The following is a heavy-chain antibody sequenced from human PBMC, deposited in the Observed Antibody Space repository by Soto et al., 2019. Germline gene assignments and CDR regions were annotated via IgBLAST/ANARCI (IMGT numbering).Heavy chain of an antibody. CDR3: AREVPGVTSFDY. J-gene: IGHJ4*02. CDR2: INAGVDGT. Sequence: QVQLVQSGPEMMQPGASVKVSCKASGYASLSYAMHWVRQVHGQVYEWLGWINAGVDGTMYSERFQGRGRITRDTTANPVYMELNALTSEDTAVYYCAREVPGVTSFDYWGQGTLVIVSS. V-gene: IGHV1-3*01. D-gene: IGHD3-10*01. CDR1: GYASLSYA.